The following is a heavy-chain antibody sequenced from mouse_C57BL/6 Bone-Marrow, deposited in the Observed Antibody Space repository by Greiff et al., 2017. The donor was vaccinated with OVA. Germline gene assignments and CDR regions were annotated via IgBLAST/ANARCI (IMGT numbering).Heavy chain of an antibody. D-gene: IGHD2-3*01. J-gene: IGHJ3*01. CDR1: GYTFTNYW. Sequence: QVQLKQPGAELVRPGTSVKMSCKASGYTFTNYWIGWAKQRPGHGLEWIGDIYPGGGYTNYNEKFKGKATLTADKSSSTAYMQFSSLTSEDSAIYYCARGGGYYVFAYWGQGTLVTVSA. CDR3: ARGGGYYVFAY. V-gene: IGHV1-63*01. CDR2: IYPGGGYT.